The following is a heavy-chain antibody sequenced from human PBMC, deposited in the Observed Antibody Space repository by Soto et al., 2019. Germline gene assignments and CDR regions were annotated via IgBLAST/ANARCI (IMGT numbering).Heavy chain of an antibody. D-gene: IGHD6-6*01. CDR1: GDSVSSNSAA. CDR2: TYYRSKWYN. CDR3: ARAPRARICYYYGMDV. J-gene: IGHJ6*02. Sequence: SQTLSLTCVISGDSVSSNSAAWNWIRQSPSRGLEWLGRTYYRSKWYNDYAVSAKSRITINPDTSKNQFSLQLNSVTPEDTAVYYCARAPRARICYYYGMDVWGQGTTVTVSS. V-gene: IGHV6-1*01.